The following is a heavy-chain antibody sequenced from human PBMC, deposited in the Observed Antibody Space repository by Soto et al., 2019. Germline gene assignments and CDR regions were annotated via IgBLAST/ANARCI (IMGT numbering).Heavy chain of an antibody. CDR1: GFTVSSNY. CDR3: ARDRSQYYDFWSGYYFGGYGMDV. Sequence: PGGSLRLSCAASGFTVSSNYMSWVRQAPGKGLEWVSVIYSGGSTYYADSVKGRFTISRDNSKNTLYLQMNSLRAEDTAVYYCARDRSQYYDFWSGYYFGGYGMDVWGQGTTVTVSS. D-gene: IGHD3-3*01. V-gene: IGHV3-53*01. CDR2: IYSGGST. J-gene: IGHJ6*02.